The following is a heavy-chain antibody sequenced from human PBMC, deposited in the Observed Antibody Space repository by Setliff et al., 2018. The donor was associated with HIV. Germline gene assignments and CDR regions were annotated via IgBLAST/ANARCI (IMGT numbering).Heavy chain of an antibody. D-gene: IGHD3-10*01. CDR1: GFTFSIYN. CDR2: ISTSGSTI. CDR3: ARKFRPGHGVDV. Sequence: GGSLRLSCEASGFTFSIYNMNWVRQAPGKGLEWVSYISTSGSTIYYADSVKGRFTISRDNARSSMYLQMNSLRAEDTAIYYCARKFRPGHGVDVWGQGTTVTVSS. J-gene: IGHJ6*02. V-gene: IGHV3-48*04.